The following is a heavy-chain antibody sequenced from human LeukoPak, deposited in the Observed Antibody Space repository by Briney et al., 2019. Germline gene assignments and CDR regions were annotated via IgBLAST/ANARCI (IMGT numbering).Heavy chain of an antibody. D-gene: IGHD6-13*01. V-gene: IGHV4-31*03. Sequence: SQTLSLTRTVSGGSISSGGYYWSWIRQHPGKGLEWIGYIYYSGSTYYNPSLKSRVTISVDTSKNQFSLKLSSVTAADTAVYYCARLGPQQQHYGMDVWGQGTTVTVSS. CDR2: IYYSGST. J-gene: IGHJ6*02. CDR3: ARLGPQQQHYGMDV. CDR1: GGSISSGGYY.